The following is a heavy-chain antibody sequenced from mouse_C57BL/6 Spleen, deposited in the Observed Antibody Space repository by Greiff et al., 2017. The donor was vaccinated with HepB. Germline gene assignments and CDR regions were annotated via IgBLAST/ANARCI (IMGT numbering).Heavy chain of an antibody. D-gene: IGHD2-1*01. CDR1: GFTFSSYG. CDR2: ISSGGSYT. V-gene: IGHV5-6*02. J-gene: IGHJ4*01. CDR3: ARRGIYDGNYYYAMDY. Sequence: EVKLMESGGDLVKPGGSLKLSCAASGFTFSSYGMSWVRQTPDKRLEWVATISSGGSYTYYPDSVKGRFTISRDNAKNTLYLQMSSLKSEDTAMYYGARRGIYDGNYYYAMDYWGQGTSVTVSS.